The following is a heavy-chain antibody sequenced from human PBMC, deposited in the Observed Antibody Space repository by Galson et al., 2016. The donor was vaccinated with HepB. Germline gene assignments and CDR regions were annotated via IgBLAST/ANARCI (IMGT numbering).Heavy chain of an antibody. V-gene: IGHV6-1*01. D-gene: IGHD6-19*01. CDR3: ARTIPVAGIEGFDI. J-gene: IGHJ3*02. CDR1: GDSVSSNSAA. Sequence: CAISGDSVSSNSAAWNWIRQSPSRGLEWLGRTYYRSKWDNDYGESVKSRITINPDTSKNQFPLQLNSVTPEGTAVYYCARTIPVAGIEGFDIWGQGTMVTVSS. CDR2: TYYRSKWDN.